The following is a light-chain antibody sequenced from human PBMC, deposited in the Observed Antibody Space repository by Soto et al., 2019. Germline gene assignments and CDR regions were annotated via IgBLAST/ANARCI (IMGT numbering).Light chain of an antibody. CDR3: QQYYSYPRT. J-gene: IGKJ2*01. CDR1: QGISSY. CDR2: AAS. Sequence: AIRMTQSPSSLSASTGDRVTITCRASQGISSYLAWYQQKPGKAPKLLIYAASTLQSGVPSRFSVSRSGKDFTLTISCLQSEDFATYYCQQYYSYPRTFGQGTKLEIK. V-gene: IGKV1-8*01.